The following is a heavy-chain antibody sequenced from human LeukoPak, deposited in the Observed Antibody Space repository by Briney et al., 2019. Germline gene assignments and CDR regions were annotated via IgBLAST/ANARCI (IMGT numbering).Heavy chain of an antibody. J-gene: IGHJ3*02. Sequence: GSLRLSCAASGFTFSSYAMSWVRQAPGKGLEWVSAISGSGGSTYYADSVKGRFTISRDNSKNTLYLQMNSLRAEDTAVYYCAKDTTSDGDYAFAFDIWGQGTMVTVSS. CDR1: GFTFSSYA. CDR2: ISGSGGST. D-gene: IGHD4-17*01. CDR3: AKDTTSDGDYAFAFDI. V-gene: IGHV3-23*01.